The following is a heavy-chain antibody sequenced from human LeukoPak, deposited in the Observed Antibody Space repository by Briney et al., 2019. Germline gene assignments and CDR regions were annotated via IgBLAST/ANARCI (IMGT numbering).Heavy chain of an antibody. D-gene: IGHD3-10*01. CDR3: ARGEGYYYGSGTGGAFDI. CDR1: GYTFTGYY. Sequence: ASAKVSCKASGYTFTGYYMHWVRQAPGQGLEWMGWINPNSGGTNYAQKFQGWVTMTRDTSISTAYMELSRLRSDDTAVYYCARGEGYYYGSGTGGAFDIWGQGTMVTVSS. J-gene: IGHJ3*02. CDR2: INPNSGGT. V-gene: IGHV1-2*04.